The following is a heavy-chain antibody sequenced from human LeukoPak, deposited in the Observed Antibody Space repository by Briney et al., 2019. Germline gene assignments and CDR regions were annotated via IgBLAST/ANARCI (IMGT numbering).Heavy chain of an antibody. CDR1: EFMFSYYA. CDR2: ISYDGSNK. CDR3: ARGWNDFWSSYYLYYFDY. D-gene: IGHD3-3*01. J-gene: IGHJ4*02. V-gene: IGHV3-30-3*01. Sequence: GGSLRLSCAASEFMFSYYAMNWVRQAPGKGLEWVAVISYDGSNKYYADSVKGRFTISRDNSKNTLYLQMNSLRAEDTAVYYCARGWNDFWSSYYLYYFDYWGQGTLVTVSS.